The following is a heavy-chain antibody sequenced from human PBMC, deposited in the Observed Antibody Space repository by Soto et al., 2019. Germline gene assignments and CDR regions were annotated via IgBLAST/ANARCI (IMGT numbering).Heavy chain of an antibody. V-gene: IGHV4-4*02. Sequence: SETLSLTCAVSGDSINSTDWWNWVRQSPGKGLEWIGEIYHGGNIYYNPSLKSRVTMTRDTSITTAYMELSRLRSDDTAVYYCARDVVGSDYFDSWGQGTLVTVSS. CDR2: IYHGGNI. CDR1: GDSINSTDW. CDR3: ARDVVGSDYFDS. D-gene: IGHD1-26*01. J-gene: IGHJ4*02.